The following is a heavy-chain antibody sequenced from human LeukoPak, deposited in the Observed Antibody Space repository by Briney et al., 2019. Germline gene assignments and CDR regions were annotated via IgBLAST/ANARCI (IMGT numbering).Heavy chain of an antibody. J-gene: IGHJ4*02. CDR1: GFTFGDYA. Sequence: GGSLRLSCTASGFTFGDYAVSWVRQAPGKGPEWVGFIRSKAYGGTTDYAASVKGRFTISRDDSKSIAYLQMNSLKTEDTAVYYCTKGSTPFDYRGQGTLVTVSS. D-gene: IGHD6-13*01. V-gene: IGHV3-49*04. CDR2: IRSKAYGGTT. CDR3: TKGSTPFDY.